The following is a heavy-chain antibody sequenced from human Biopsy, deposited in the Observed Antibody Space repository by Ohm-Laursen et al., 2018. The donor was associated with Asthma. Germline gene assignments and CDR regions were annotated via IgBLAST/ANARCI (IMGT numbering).Heavy chain of an antibody. D-gene: IGHD2-2*01. Sequence: AASVKVSCKASAYTITSNAMHWVRQAPGQGLEWMGRIIPIFGPTNYAQKFQGRVTISADDSTSTAYMELSSLSSEDTALYYCARGPEYVRSSGALDYWGQGTLVTVSS. CDR3: ARGPEYVRSSGALDY. CDR1: AYTITSNA. V-gene: IGHV1-69*13. J-gene: IGHJ4*02. CDR2: IIPIFGPT.